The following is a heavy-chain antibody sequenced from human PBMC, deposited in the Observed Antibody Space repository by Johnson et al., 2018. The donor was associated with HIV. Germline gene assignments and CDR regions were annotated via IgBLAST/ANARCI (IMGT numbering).Heavy chain of an antibody. CDR3: ARAGYGGNYAFDI. CDR1: GFTFSSYW. D-gene: IGHD4-23*01. J-gene: IGHJ3*02. CDR2: IKQDGGER. V-gene: IGHV3-7*03. Sequence: PGTSLRLSCAASGFTFSSYWLSWVRQAPGKGLEWVANIKQDGGERYYVDSLKGRFTISRDNAKHSLYLQMNSLRAEDTAVYYCARAGYGGNYAFDIWGQGTMVTVSS.